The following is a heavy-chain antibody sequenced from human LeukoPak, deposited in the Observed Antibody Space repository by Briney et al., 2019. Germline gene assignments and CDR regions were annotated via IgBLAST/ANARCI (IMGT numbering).Heavy chain of an antibody. CDR1: GFTSSSYA. V-gene: IGHV3-23*01. J-gene: IGHJ4*02. Sequence: GGSLRLSCAASGFTSSSYAMTWVRQAPGKGLEWVSVISGSGSATNYADSVKGRITISRDNSKNTLYLQMNSLRAEDTAVYYCAKDRGNSYGHFDYWGQGTLVTVSS. D-gene: IGHD5-18*01. CDR2: ISGSGSAT. CDR3: AKDRGNSYGHFDY.